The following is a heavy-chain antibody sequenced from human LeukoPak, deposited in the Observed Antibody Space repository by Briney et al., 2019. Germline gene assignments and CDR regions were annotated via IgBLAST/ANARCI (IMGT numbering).Heavy chain of an antibody. V-gene: IGHV3-7*01. CDR3: VSTSGP. J-gene: IGHJ5*02. CDR2: IKQDGSLE. CDR1: GFTFTHYW. Sequence: GGSPRLSCEASGFTFTHYWMRWVRQPPGKGLEWLANIKQDGSLEFYEDSVKGRFTASIDSVKNSLYLHMTRLIVEDTAVYYCVSTSGPWGQGTPVTVSS.